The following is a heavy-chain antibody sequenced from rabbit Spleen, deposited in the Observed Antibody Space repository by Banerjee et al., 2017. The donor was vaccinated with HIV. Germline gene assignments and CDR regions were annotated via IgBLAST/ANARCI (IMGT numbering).Heavy chain of an antibody. CDR3: ARDQAGYDGYGPYYFNL. CDR1: GFSFSSSYY. J-gene: IGHJ4*01. D-gene: IGHD6-1*01. Sequence: QEQLEESGGDLVKPEGSLTLTCTASGFSFSSSYYMCWVRQAPGKGLEWIGCIYTGSSGSTYYASWAKGRFTISKTSSTTVTLQMTSLTAADTATYFCARDQAGYDGYGPYYFNLWGQGTLFTVS. V-gene: IGHV1S45*01. CDR2: IYTGSSGST.